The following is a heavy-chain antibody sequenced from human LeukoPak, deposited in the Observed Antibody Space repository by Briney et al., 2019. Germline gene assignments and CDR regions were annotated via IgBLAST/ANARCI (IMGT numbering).Heavy chain of an antibody. CDR3: AKSADSGSYYRGYSDY. CDR2: IKQDGSQE. V-gene: IGHV3-7*03. D-gene: IGHD3-10*01. CDR1: EFSASNYL. Sequence: GGSLRLSCVVSEFSASNYLMSWVRQAPGKGLEWVANIKQDGSQENYVDSVKGLATISRDNSKNTLYLQINSLRADDTAVYYCAKSADSGSYYRGYSDYWGQGTLGSVSS. J-gene: IGHJ4*02.